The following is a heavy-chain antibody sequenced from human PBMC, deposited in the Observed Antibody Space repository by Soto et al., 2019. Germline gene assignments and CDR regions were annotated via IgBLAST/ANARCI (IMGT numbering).Heavy chain of an antibody. Sequence: GGSLRLSCAASGFTFSSYDMHWVRQATGKGLEWVSAIGTAGDTYYPGSVKGRFTISRENAKNSLYLQMNSLRAEDTAVYYCAREQRGSFWMELHDYHYYGMDVWGQGTTVTVSS. CDR2: IGTAGDT. CDR1: GFTFSSYD. J-gene: IGHJ6*02. D-gene: IGHD1-7*01. CDR3: AREQRGSFWMELHDYHYYGMDV. V-gene: IGHV3-13*01.